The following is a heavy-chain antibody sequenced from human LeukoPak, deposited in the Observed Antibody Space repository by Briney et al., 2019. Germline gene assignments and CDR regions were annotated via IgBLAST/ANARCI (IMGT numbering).Heavy chain of an antibody. V-gene: IGHV4-59*01. CDR1: GGSISSYY. Sequence: SETLSLTCTVSGGSISSYYWSWIRQPPGKGLEWIGYIYYSGSTNYNPSLKSRVTISVDTSKNQFSLKLSSVTAADTAVYYCARENPLERASFDYWGQGTLVTVSS. CDR2: IYYSGST. D-gene: IGHD1-1*01. J-gene: IGHJ4*02. CDR3: ARENPLERASFDY.